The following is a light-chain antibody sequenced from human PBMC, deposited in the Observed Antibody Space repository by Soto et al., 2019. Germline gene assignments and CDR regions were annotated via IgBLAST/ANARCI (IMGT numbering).Light chain of an antibody. CDR2: FSS. J-gene: IGKJ4*01. CDR3: MQALQAFT. CDR1: QSRLHRNGYNY. Sequence: EIVMTQSPLSLPVTHGEPASISCRSSQSRLHRNGYNYLDWYLHKPGQSPQLLIYFSSNRASGVPDRFSGSGSGPDFTLKISRVEAEDVRVYYSMQALQAFTFGGGTKVEIK. V-gene: IGKV2-28*01.